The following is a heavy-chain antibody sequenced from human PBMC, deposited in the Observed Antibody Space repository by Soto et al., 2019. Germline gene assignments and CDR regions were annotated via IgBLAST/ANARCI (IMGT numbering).Heavy chain of an antibody. D-gene: IGHD5-18*01. Sequence: PSGTLALTCTVSGDSVSSGDYYWSWIRQPPGKGLEWIGYTYYTGYTNYNPSLKSRVTISVDTSKSQFSLKLNSVTAADTAVYYCARYYSYGYSFGYWGQGTLVTVSS. CDR3: ARYYSYGYSFGY. CDR2: TYYTGYT. V-gene: IGHV4-61*08. J-gene: IGHJ4*02. CDR1: GDSVSSGDYY.